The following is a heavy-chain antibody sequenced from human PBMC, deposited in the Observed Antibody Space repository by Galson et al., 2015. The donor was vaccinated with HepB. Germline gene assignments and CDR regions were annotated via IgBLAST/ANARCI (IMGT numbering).Heavy chain of an antibody. CDR1: GYTFSSYA. Sequence: SLRLSCAASGYTFSSYAMHWVRQAPGKGLEWVAVISYDGSNKYYADSVKGRFTISRDNSKNTLYLQMNSLRAEDTAVYYCARAKNEYYYYYGMDVWGQGTTVTVSS. V-gene: IGHV3-30-3*01. CDR3: ARAKNEYYYYYGMDV. CDR2: ISYDGSNK. J-gene: IGHJ6*02.